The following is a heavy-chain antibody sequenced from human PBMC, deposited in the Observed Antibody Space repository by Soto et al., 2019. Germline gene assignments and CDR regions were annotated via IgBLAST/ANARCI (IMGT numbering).Heavy chain of an antibody. J-gene: IGHJ6*02. CDR3: AREDDGGDSLDV. CDR1: GGSISSDCCH. D-gene: IGHD2-21*02. Sequence: SETMSLTCTVAGGSISSDCCHWTWNSQSPGKGLEWIGYIHHSGSILYNPSLKSRVTISVDTSKNQFSLHLSSVTAADTAVYFCAREDDGGDSLDVWGQGTTVTVSS. CDR2: IHHSGSI. V-gene: IGHV4-30-4*08.